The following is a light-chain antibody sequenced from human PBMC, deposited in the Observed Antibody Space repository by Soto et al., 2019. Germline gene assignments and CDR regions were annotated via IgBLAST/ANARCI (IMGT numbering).Light chain of an antibody. Sequence: DIQITPSPSTLSSSVGDRVTITCRASQSISSWLAWYQQKPGKAPKLLIYDASSLESGVPSRFSGSGSGTKFTLTIASLQPDDFATYYCQQYETFSGTFGPGTKVDIK. CDR3: QQYETFSGT. CDR2: DAS. V-gene: IGKV1-5*01. J-gene: IGKJ1*01. CDR1: QSISSW.